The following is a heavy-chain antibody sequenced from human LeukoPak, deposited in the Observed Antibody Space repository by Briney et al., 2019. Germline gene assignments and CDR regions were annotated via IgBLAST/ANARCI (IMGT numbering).Heavy chain of an antibody. CDR2: IHPDGTEK. CDR1: GLTFTNYW. Sequence: GVSLRLSCAAPGLTFTNYWMHWVRQAPGKGLESVAYIHPDGTEKYYMESLRGRFAISRDNAKNSLYLQMSNLRDEDTAVYYCTSRYDFWSGYFQGYYFDFWGQGSLVTVSS. V-gene: IGHV3-7*01. J-gene: IGHJ4*02. CDR3: TSRYDFWSGYFQGYYFDF. D-gene: IGHD3-3*01.